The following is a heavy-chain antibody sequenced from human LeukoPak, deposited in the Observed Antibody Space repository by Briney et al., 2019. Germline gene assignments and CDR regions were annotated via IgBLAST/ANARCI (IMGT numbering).Heavy chain of an antibody. CDR1: GGSISIYY. CDR2: IYTSGST. CDR3: AREEVAAAAGTNWFDP. V-gene: IGHV4-4*07. D-gene: IGHD6-13*01. Sequence: SETLSLTCTVSGGSISIYYWSWIRQPAGKGLEWIGRIYTSGSTNYNPSLKSRVTMSVDTSKNQFSLKLSSVTAADTAVYYCAREEVAAAAGTNWFDPWGQGTLVTVSS. J-gene: IGHJ5*02.